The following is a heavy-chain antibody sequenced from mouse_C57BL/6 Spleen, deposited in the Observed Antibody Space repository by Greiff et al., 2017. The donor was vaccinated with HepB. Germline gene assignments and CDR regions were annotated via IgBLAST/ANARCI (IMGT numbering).Heavy chain of an antibody. V-gene: IGHV3-6*01. J-gene: IGHJ3*01. CDR2: ISYDGSN. D-gene: IGHD2-14*01. CDR1: GYSITSGYY. Sequence: EVQLMESGPGLVKPSQSLSLTCSVTGYSITSGYYWNWIRQFPGNKLEWMGYISYDGSNNYNPSLKNRISITRDTSKNQFFLKLNSVTTEDTATYYCAPIGRGFAYWGQGTLVTVSA. CDR3: APIGRGFAY.